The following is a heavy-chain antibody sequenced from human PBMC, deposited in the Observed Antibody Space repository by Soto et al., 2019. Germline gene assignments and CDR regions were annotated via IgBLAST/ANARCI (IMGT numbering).Heavy chain of an antibody. J-gene: IGHJ6*02. V-gene: IGHV3-30*18. CDR3: AKEFYDILTGYHTPYYYGMDV. CDR2: ISYDGSNK. D-gene: IGHD3-9*01. CDR1: GFTFSSYG. Sequence: GGSLRLSCAASGFTFSSYGMHWVRQAPGKGLEWVAVISYDGSNKYYADSVKGRFTISRDNSKNTLYLQMNSLRAEDTAVYYCAKEFYDILTGYHTPYYYGMDVWGQGTTVTVSS.